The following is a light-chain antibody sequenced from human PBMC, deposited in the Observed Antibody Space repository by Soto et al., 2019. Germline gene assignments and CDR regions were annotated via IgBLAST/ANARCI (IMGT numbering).Light chain of an antibody. V-gene: IGKV1-33*01. CDR1: QDISNY. J-gene: IGKJ4*01. Sequence: DSQMTQSTSSLSASVGDRVTITCQASQDISNYLNWYQQKPGKAPKLLIYDASNLETGVPSRFSGSGSGTDFTFSISCLQPEDIARYYCQQYDNLLLTFGGGTKV. CDR2: DAS. CDR3: QQYDNLLLT.